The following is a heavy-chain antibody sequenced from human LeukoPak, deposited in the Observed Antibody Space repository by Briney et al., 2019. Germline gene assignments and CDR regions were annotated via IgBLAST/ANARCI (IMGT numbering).Heavy chain of an antibody. CDR1: NGSISSHY. CDR3: ARNERRAQKDTYYAYFYYMDV. Sequence: PSETLSLTCTVSNGSISSHYWSWIRQPPGKGLEWIGLIYSSGYTNYNPSLKSRVTISVDTSRNQFSLKLYSATAADTAVYYCARNERRAQKDTYYAYFYYMDVWGKGSTVTVSS. D-gene: IGHD6-25*01. J-gene: IGHJ6*03. CDR2: IYSSGYT. V-gene: IGHV4-59*11.